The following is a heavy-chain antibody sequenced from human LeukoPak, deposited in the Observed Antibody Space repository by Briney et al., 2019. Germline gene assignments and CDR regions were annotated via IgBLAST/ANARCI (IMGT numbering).Heavy chain of an antibody. CDR1: GFTFSSYA. Sequence: QARGSLRLSCAAYGFTFSSYAMSWVRHAPGKGMEWDSGISGSGGRTYYADSVKGRFTMSRDNSKNTVYLQMNSLRAEDTAVYYCAKGGVTIFGVDHYYYMDVWGKGTTVTVSS. V-gene: IGHV3-23*01. D-gene: IGHD3-3*01. CDR2: ISGSGGRT. J-gene: IGHJ6*03. CDR3: AKGGVTIFGVDHYYYMDV.